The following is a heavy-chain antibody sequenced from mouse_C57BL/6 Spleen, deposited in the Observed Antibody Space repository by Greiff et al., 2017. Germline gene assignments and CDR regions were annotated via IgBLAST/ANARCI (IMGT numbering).Heavy chain of an antibody. CDR2: INPNNGGT. J-gene: IGHJ4*01. D-gene: IGHD3-2*02. CDR3: ARGKTAQASYAMDY. Sequence: EVQLQQSGPELVKPGASVKISCKASGYTFTDYYMNWVKQSHGKSLEWIGDINPNNGGTSYNQKFKGKATLTVDKSSSTAYMELRSLTSEDSAVYYCARGKTAQASYAMDYWGQGTSVTVSS. V-gene: IGHV1-26*01. CDR1: GYTFTDYY.